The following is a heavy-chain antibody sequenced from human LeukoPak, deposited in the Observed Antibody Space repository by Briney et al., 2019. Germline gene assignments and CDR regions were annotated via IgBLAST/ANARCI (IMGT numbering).Heavy chain of an antibody. V-gene: IGHV3-23*01. CDR1: GFTFSSYA. Sequence: GGSLRLSCAASGFTFSSYAMRWVRQARGKGLEWVSLISGSGGSTYYADSVKGWLTVYRDNSKNTEYMQMNSLRAEDTAIYYCAKDDDDGDHVVVDHWGQGTLVTVSS. CDR3: AKDDDDGDHVVVDH. D-gene: IGHD4-17*01. J-gene: IGHJ4*02. CDR2: ISGSGGST.